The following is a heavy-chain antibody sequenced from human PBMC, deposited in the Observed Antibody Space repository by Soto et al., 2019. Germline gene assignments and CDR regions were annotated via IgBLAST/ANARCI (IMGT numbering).Heavy chain of an antibody. CDR1: GGTFSTDS. CDR3: AREIDGYYGMDV. J-gene: IGHJ6*02. CDR2: IIPMFGTA. V-gene: IGHV1-69*12. Sequence: QVQLVQSGAEVKKPGSSVKVSCKASGGTFSTDSISWVRQATGQGLEWMGGIIPMFGTANNAQKFQGRVTITADESTSTAYMELSSLRSEDTAVYFCAREIDGYYGMDVWGQGTTVTVAS.